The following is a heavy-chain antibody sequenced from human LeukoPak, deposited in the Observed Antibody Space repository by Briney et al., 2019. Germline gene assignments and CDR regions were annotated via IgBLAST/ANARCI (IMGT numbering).Heavy chain of an antibody. V-gene: IGHV4-34*01. D-gene: IGHD5-18*01. Sequence: SETLSLTCAVYGGSFSGYYRSWIRQPPGKGLEYIGEINHSGSTNSNQSLKSRVTISVDTSKNQFSLRLRSVTAADTAVYYCATYNVDTAYWYFDLWGRGTLVTVSS. J-gene: IGHJ2*01. CDR3: ATYNVDTAYWYFDL. CDR1: GGSFSGYY. CDR2: INHSGST.